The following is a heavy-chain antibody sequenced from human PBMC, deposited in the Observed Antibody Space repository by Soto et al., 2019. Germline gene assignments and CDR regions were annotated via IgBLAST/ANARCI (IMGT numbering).Heavy chain of an antibody. V-gene: IGHV4-39*01. Sequence: QLQLQESGPGLVKPSETLSLTCTVSGGSISSSSYYWGWIRQPPGKGLEWIGSFYYSGSTYYNPSLKSRVTISVDTSKNQFSLKLSSVTAADTAVYYCARLEYDYGDFNWFDPWGQGTLVTVSS. D-gene: IGHD4-17*01. CDR1: GGSISSSSYY. CDR3: ARLEYDYGDFNWFDP. J-gene: IGHJ5*02. CDR2: FYYSGST.